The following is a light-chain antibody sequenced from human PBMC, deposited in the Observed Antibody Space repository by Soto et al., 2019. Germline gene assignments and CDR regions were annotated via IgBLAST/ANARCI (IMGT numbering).Light chain of an antibody. J-gene: IGKJ4*01. Sequence: IVLTQSPVTLSLSPGEVATLSCGASQTITFNFLAWYQQKPGLAPRLLVYDASIRADGIPDRFSGSVSGTEFTLTISRLEPEDFAVYYCQHYGDSNPTFGGGTRVEI. CDR1: QTITFNF. CDR3: QHYGDSNPT. V-gene: IGKV3D-20*01. CDR2: DAS.